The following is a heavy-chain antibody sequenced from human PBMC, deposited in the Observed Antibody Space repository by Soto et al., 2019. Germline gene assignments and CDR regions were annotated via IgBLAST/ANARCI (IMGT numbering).Heavy chain of an antibody. CDR1: GFTFSSYA. CDR3: AKSSGSYDYGDYEATLSLDY. V-gene: IGHV3-23*01. CDR2: ISGSGGST. Sequence: PGGSLRLSCAASGFTFSSYAMSWVRQAPGKGLEWVSAISGSGGSTYYADSVKGRFTISRDNSKNTLYLQMNSLRAEDTAVYYCAKSSGSYDYGDYEATLSLDYWGQGTLVTVSS. J-gene: IGHJ4*02. D-gene: IGHD4-17*01.